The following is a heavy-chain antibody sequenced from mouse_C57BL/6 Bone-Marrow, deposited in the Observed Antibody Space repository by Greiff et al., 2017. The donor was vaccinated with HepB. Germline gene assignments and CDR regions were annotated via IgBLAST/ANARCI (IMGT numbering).Heavy chain of an antibody. CDR2: ISDGGSYT. Sequence: EVKLVESGGGLVKPGGSLKLSCAASGFTFSSYAMSWVRQTPEKRLEWVATISDGGSYTYYPDNVKGRFTISRDKAKNNLYLQMSHLKSEDTAMYYCASTVVGYFDVWGTGTTVTVSS. J-gene: IGHJ1*03. CDR3: ASTVVGYFDV. CDR1: GFTFSSYA. D-gene: IGHD1-1*01. V-gene: IGHV5-4*03.